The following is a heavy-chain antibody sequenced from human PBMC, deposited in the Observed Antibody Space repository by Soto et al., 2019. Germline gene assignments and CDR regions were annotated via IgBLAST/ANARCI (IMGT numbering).Heavy chain of an antibody. V-gene: IGHV5-10-1*01. D-gene: IGHD2-8*02. Sequence: PGASLKISCKGSGYIFAGYWITWVRQKPGKGLEWMGRIDPSDSQTYYSPSFRGHVTISATKSITTVFLQWSSLRASDTAMYYCARQICGSDTGPSFQYCFESWGQGTPVTVSS. CDR2: IDPSDSQT. J-gene: IGHJ4*02. CDR3: ARQICGSDTGPSFQYCFES. CDR1: GYIFAGYW.